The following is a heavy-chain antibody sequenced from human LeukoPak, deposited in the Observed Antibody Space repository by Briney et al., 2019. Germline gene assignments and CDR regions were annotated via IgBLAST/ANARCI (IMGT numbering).Heavy chain of an antibody. Sequence: GASVKVSCKASGYTFTGYYMHWVRQAPGQGLEWMGIINPSGGSTSYAQKFQGRVTMTRDTSTSTVYMELSSLRSEDTTMYYCARTTMDNAEPSAFDYWGQGTLVTVSS. V-gene: IGHV1-46*01. J-gene: IGHJ4*02. D-gene: IGHD4-23*01. CDR3: ARTTMDNAEPSAFDY. CDR2: INPSGGST. CDR1: GYTFTGYY.